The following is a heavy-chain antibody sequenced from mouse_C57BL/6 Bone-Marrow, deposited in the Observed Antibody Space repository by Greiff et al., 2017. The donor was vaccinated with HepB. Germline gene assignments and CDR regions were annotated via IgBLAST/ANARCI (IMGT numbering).Heavy chain of an antibody. CDR1: GFSLTSYA. V-gene: IGHV2-9-1*01. Sequence: VNVVESGPGLVAPSQNLSITCTVSGFSLTSYAISWVRQPPGKGLEWLGVIWTGGGTNYNSALKSRLSISKDNSKSQVFLKMNSLQTDDTARYYCARKENYYGPAWFAYWGQGTLVTVSA. J-gene: IGHJ3*01. CDR3: ARKENYYGPAWFAY. D-gene: IGHD1-1*01. CDR2: IWTGGGT.